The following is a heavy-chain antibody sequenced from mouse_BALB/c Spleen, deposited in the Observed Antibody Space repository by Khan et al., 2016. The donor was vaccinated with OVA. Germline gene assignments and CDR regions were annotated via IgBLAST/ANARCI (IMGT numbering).Heavy chain of an antibody. CDR1: ANSITSGYA. J-gene: IGHJ2*01. D-gene: IGHD1-1*01. CDR2: ISYSGDT. Sequence: EVQLQESGPGLVKPSQSLSLTCTVTANSITSGYAWNWIRQFPGNKLEWMGYISYSGDTSYIPSLKSRISITRDTSKNQFFLQLNSVTTEDTATYYCARGNYYGYYFDYWGQGTTLTVSS. CDR3: ARGNYYGYYFDY. V-gene: IGHV3-2*02.